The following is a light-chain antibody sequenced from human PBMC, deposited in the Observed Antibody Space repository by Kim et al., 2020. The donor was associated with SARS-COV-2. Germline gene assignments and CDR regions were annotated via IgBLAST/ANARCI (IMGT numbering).Light chain of an antibody. CDR3: QQYDTSPWT. J-gene: IGKJ1*01. Sequence: EIVLTQSPDTLSLSPGERATLSCRTSQSVSNNYLAWYQQKPGQAPRLLIYGTSSRATGIPDRFSGSGSGTDITLTISRLEPEDFAVFYCQQYDTSPWTFGQGTKL. CDR1: QSVSNNY. V-gene: IGKV3-20*01. CDR2: GTS.